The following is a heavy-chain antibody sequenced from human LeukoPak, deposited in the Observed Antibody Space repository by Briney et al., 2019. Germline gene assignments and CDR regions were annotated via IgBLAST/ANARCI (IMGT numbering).Heavy chain of an antibody. J-gene: IGHJ3*01. CDR2: INHSGST. CDR3: ASPDQKAAFDL. Sequence: SETLSLTCAVYGGSFSGYYWSWIRHPPGKGLEGVGEINHSGSTNYNPSLKSRVTISVDRSKNQFSLRLTSVTAADTAVYYCASPDQKAAFDLWGQGTMVTVSS. V-gene: IGHV4-34*01. CDR1: GGSFSGYY.